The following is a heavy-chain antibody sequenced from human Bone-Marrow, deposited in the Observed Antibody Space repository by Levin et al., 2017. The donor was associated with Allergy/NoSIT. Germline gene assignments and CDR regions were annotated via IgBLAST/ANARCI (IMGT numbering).Heavy chain of an antibody. V-gene: IGHV4-34*01. CDR3: ARGLAYYYDSSGSITPEYFDL. CDR1: GGSFSGYY. D-gene: IGHD3-22*01. CDR2: INHSGST. Sequence: PSETLSLTCAVYGGSFSGYYWSWIRQPPGKGLEWIGEINHSGSTNYNPSLKSRVTISVDTSKNQFSLKLSSVTAADTAVYYCARGLAYYYDSSGSITPEYFDLWGRGTLVTVSS. J-gene: IGHJ2*01.